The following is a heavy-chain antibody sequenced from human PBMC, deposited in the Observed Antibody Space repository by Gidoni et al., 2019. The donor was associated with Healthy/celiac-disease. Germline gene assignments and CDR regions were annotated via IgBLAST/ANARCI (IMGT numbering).Heavy chain of an antibody. J-gene: IGHJ4*02. D-gene: IGHD6-13*01. CDR1: GFSLSNARMG. CDR3: ARIYSSSWYGYYFDY. V-gene: IGHV2-26*01. Sequence: QVTLKESGPVLVKPTETLTLPCTVSGFSLSNARMGVSWIRQPPGKALEWLAHIFSNDEKSYSTSLKSRLTISKDTSKSQVVLTMTNMDPVDTATYYCARIYSSSWYGYYFDYWGQGTLVTVSS. CDR2: IFSNDEK.